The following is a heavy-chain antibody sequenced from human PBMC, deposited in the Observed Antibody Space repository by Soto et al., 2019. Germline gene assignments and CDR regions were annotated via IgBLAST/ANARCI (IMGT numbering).Heavy chain of an antibody. Sequence: QVQVQESGPGLVKPSETLSLTCAVSGVSVTSGSHHSLWIRQPPGKGLEWIGQTGSTNYNPSLKSRISISLDTSKNQFSLKLSSVTSADTAVYYCGVYKAGSGGNGYCGQGTLVTISS. V-gene: IGHV4-61*01. CDR2: QTGST. CDR3: GVYKAGSGGNGY. J-gene: IGHJ4*02. D-gene: IGHD6-19*01. CDR1: GVSVTSGSHH.